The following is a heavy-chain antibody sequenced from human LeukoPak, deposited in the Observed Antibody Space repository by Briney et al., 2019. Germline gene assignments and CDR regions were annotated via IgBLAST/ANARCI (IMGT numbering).Heavy chain of an antibody. CDR3: ARVLAVTTRNLYNYIDV. V-gene: IGHV1-18*01. D-gene: IGHD4-17*01. J-gene: IGHJ6*03. CDR2: ISTYNGNT. Sequence: ASVKVSCKTSGYSFTSYGITWVRQAPGQGLEWMGWISTYNGNTNYAQKLQGRVTMTTDTSTSTAYMEVRSLRSDDTAVYYCARVLAVTTRNLYNYIDVWGKGTTVTVSS. CDR1: GYSFTSYG.